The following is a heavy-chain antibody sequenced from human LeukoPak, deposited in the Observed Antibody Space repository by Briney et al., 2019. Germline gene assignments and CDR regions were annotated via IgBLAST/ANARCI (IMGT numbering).Heavy chain of an antibody. V-gene: IGHV4-39*01. CDR3: ASHLVTLVPLEELFHY. CDR2: IYYSGST. Sequence: SETLSLTCTVSGGSISSSTYYCGCIRQPPGKGLECSGRIYYSGSTYYNPPLKRRVTISVDTSKNQSSLTLSSVTAADTAVYYCASHLVTLVPLEELFHYWGQGTLVTVSS. CDR1: GGSISSSTYY. D-gene: IGHD2-2*01. J-gene: IGHJ4*02.